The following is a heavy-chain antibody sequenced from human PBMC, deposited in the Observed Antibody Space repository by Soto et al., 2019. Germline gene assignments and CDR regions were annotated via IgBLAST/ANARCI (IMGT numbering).Heavy chain of an antibody. J-gene: IGHJ3*02. CDR3: SRDRYCSGGSCYSEWAFDI. CDR2: ISGSGGAT. Sequence: EVQLLESGGGLVQPGGSLRLSCAASGFTFSSYAMSWVRQAPGKGLEWVSGISGSGGATYYADSVKGRFTISRDNSKNTLYLQMNSLRGEDTAVYYCSRDRYCSGGSCYSEWAFDIWGQGTMVTVSS. D-gene: IGHD2-15*01. V-gene: IGHV3-23*01. CDR1: GFTFSSYA.